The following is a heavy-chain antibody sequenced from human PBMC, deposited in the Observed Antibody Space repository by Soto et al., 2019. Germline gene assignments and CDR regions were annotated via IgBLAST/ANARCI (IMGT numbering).Heavy chain of an antibody. J-gene: IGHJ4*02. CDR3: ARGYYDSSGYYAR. CDR1: GYTFTGYY. Sequence: WASVKVSCKASGYTFTGYYMHWVRQAPGQGLEWMGWINPNSGGTNYAQKFQGRVTMTRDTSISTAYMELSRLRSDDTAVYYCARGYYDSSGYYARWGQGTLVTVSS. CDR2: INPNSGGT. V-gene: IGHV1-2*02. D-gene: IGHD3-22*01.